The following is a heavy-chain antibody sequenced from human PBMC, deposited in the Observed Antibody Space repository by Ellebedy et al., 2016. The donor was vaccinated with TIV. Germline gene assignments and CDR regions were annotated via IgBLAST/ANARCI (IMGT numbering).Heavy chain of an antibody. D-gene: IGHD6-25*01. CDR3: ARERPAPPLGRSNWFDP. Sequence: MPSETLSLTCTVSGGSISSSSYYWGWIRQPPGKGLEWIGSIYYSGSTYYNPSLKSRVTMSVDTSKNQFSLKLSSVTAADTAVYYCARERPAPPLGRSNWFDPWGQGTLVTVSS. CDR1: GGSISSSSYY. J-gene: IGHJ5*02. CDR2: IYYSGST. V-gene: IGHV4-39*07.